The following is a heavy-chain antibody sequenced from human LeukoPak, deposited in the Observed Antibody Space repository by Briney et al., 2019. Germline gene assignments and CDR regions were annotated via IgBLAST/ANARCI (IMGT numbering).Heavy chain of an antibody. CDR3: ARGTTGTTPEFYYYYYYMDV. CDR1: GGTFSSYA. D-gene: IGHD1-1*01. J-gene: IGHJ6*03. V-gene: IGHV1-69*13. Sequence: GASVKVSCKASGGTFSSYAISWVRQAPGQGLEWMGGIIPIFGTANYAQKFQGRVTITADESTSTAYMELSSLRSEDTAVYYCARGTTGTTPEFYYYYYYMDVWGKGTTVTVSS. CDR2: IIPIFGTA.